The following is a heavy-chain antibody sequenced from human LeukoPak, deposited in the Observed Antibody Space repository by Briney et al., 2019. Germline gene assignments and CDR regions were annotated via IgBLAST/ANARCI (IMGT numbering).Heavy chain of an antibody. D-gene: IGHD3-22*01. CDR2: IYSGGYT. J-gene: IGHJ5*02. CDR3: AKDDYYDSSGDPNWFDP. CDR1: GFTISNNY. V-gene: IGHV3-53*05. Sequence: GGSLRLSCAASGFTISNNYMSWVRQAPGKGLEWVSVIYSGGYTTYADSVKGRFTISRDNSKNTLYLQMNSLRAEDTAVYFCAKDDYYDSSGDPNWFDPWGQGTLVTVSS.